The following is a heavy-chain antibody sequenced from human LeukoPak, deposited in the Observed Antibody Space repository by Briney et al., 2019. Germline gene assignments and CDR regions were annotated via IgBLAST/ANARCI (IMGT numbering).Heavy chain of an antibody. J-gene: IGHJ1*01. D-gene: IGHD4-17*01. CDR3: ARDPNGNYVGAFDFQR. CDR1: GFTFTSYA. CDR2: ITDSGGNT. V-gene: IGHV3-23*01. Sequence: GGSLRLSCAASGFTFTSYAMTWVRQAPGKGLVWVSSITDSGGNTYYADSVKGRFTISRDNYKNTLYLQMNSLRVEDTAVYYCARDPNGNYVGAFDFQRWGQGTLVTVSS.